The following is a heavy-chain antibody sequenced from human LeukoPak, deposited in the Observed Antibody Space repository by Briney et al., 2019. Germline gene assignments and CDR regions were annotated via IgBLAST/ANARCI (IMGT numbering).Heavy chain of an antibody. CDR1: RGTFSSYA. Sequence: ASVKVSCKASRGTFSSYAISWVRQAPGQGLEWMGGIIPIFGTANYAQKFQGRVTITADESTSTAYMELSSLRSEDTAVYYCARGRKYQLLSTYYFDYWGQGTLVTVSS. CDR2: IIPIFGTA. D-gene: IGHD2-2*01. V-gene: IGHV1-69*13. CDR3: ARGRKYQLLSTYYFDY. J-gene: IGHJ4*02.